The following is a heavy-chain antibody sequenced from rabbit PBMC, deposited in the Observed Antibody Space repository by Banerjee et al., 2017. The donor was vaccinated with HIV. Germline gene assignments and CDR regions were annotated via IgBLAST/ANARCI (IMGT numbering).Heavy chain of an antibody. J-gene: IGHJ3*01. CDR3: ARELADYTGYNYATRLDR. Sequence: QEQLEESGGGLVKPGGSLTLSCKASGIDFSSYYYMCWVRQAPGKGLEWIACIYAGSGGTTYYASWAKGRFTISKTSSTTVTLQMTSLTAADTATYFCARELADYTGYNYATRLDRWGPGTLVTVS. CDR1: GIDFSSYYY. D-gene: IGHD7-1*01. V-gene: IGHV1S45*01. CDR2: IYAGSGGTT.